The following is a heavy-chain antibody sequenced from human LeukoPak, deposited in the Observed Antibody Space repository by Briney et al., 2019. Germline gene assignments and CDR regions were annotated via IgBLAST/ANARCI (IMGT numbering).Heavy chain of an antibody. CDR3: ARGFFESYYYYYGMDV. J-gene: IGHJ6*02. Sequence: GASVKVSCKASGYTFTSYDINWVRLATGQGLEWMGWMNPNSGSTGYAQKFQGRVTMTRNTSISTAYMELSSLRSEDTAVYYCARGFFESYYYYYGMDVWGQGTTVTVSS. V-gene: IGHV1-8*01. CDR1: GYTFTSYD. D-gene: IGHD3-3*01. CDR2: MNPNSGST.